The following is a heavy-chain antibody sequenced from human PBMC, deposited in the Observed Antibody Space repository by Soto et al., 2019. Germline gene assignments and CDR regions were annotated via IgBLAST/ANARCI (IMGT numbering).Heavy chain of an antibody. CDR2: INPNSGGT. V-gene: IGHV1-2*04. J-gene: IGHJ6*02. Sequence: AASVKVSCKASGYTFTGYYMHWVRQAPGQGLEWMGWINPNSGGTNYAQKFQGWVTMTRDTSISTAYMEPSRLRSDDTAVYYCAREVLPGYYYYGMDVWGQGTTVTVSS. CDR1: GYTFTGYY. CDR3: AREVLPGYYYYGMDV.